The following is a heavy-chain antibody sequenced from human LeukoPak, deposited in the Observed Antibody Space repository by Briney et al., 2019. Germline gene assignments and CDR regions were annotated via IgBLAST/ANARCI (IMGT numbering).Heavy chain of an antibody. CDR2: IYYSGST. Sequence: SETLSLTCTGSGGSISSYYWSWIRQPPGKGLEWIWYIYYSGSTNYNPSLKSRVTISVDTSKNQFSLKLSSVTAADTAVYYCTREPVLWGQGTLVTVSS. J-gene: IGHJ4*02. V-gene: IGHV4-59*01. CDR1: GGSISSYY. D-gene: IGHD4/OR15-4a*01. CDR3: TREPVL.